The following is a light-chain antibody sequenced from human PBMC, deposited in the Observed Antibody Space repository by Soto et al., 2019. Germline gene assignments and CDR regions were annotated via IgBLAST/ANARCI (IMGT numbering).Light chain of an antibody. CDR3: QKYSNWPLT. CDR2: GAS. Sequence: EIVMTQSPATLSVSPGEGATLSCRASQSVSSNLAWYQQKPGQAPRLLIFGASTRATGIPARFSGSGSGAEFSLTISALQSEDFAIYYCQKYSNWPLTLGGGTKVGI. V-gene: IGKV3-15*01. J-gene: IGKJ4*01. CDR1: QSVSSN.